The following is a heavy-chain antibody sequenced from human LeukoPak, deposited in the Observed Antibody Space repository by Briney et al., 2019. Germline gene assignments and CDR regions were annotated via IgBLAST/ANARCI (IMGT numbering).Heavy chain of an antibody. CDR1: GFTFSSYG. D-gene: IGHD2-15*01. CDR2: ISYDGRIK. J-gene: IGHJ4*02. V-gene: IGHV3-30*03. CDR3: VRDLSMKYSYDY. Sequence: GGSLRLSCAASGFTFSSYGMHWVRQAPGKGLEWVIFISYDGRIKYVADSVKGRFSISRDNSKNMLHLQMNSLRDEDTAVYYCVRDLSMKYSYDYWGQGTLVTVSS.